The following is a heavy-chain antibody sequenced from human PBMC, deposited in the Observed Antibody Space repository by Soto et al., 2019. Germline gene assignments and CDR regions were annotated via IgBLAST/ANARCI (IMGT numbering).Heavy chain of an antibody. Sequence: QVQLVQSGAEVRKPGASVKVSCKASGYTFTSYDINWVRQATGQGLEYLGWMSPNSGNTGYVQKFQGRVTMTWDTSITTAYMELSSLRSEDTAVYFCAGGVKYGAYSRWFDPWGQGTLVTVSS. V-gene: IGHV1-8*01. CDR3: AGGVKYGAYSRWFDP. J-gene: IGHJ5*02. D-gene: IGHD4-17*01. CDR1: GYTFTSYD. CDR2: MSPNSGNT.